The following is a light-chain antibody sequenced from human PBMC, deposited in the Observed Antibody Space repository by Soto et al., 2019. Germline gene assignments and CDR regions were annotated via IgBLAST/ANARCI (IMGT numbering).Light chain of an antibody. CDR1: SSNIGAGYD. Sequence: QSVLTQPPSLSGAPGQRVTISCTGSSSNIGAGYDVHWYQQLPGTAPRVLIYDNNSRPSGVPDRFSGSKSGTSASLAITGLQAEDEADYYCNSYAVSLSGPVFGGGTKVTVL. CDR2: DNN. J-gene: IGLJ2*01. V-gene: IGLV1-40*01. CDR3: NSYAVSLSGPV.